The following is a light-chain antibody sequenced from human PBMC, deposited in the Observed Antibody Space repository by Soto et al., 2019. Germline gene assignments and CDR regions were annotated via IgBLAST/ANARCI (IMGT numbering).Light chain of an antibody. J-gene: IGLJ2*01. V-gene: IGLV2-14*01. CDR2: DVS. CDR3: SSYTSASTPLV. Sequence: QSALNQPASVSGSPGQSITISCTGTGSDVGGYNYVSWYQQHPGKAPKVMIYDVSNRPSGVSNRFSGSKSGNTASLTISGLQAEDEADYYCSSYTSASTPLVFGGGTKLTVL. CDR1: GSDVGGYNY.